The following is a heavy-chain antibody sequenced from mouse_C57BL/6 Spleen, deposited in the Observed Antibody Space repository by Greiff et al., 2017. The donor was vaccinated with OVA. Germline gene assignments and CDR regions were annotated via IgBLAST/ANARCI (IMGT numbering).Heavy chain of an antibody. CDR2: IDPSDSYT. CDR1: GYTFTSYW. J-gene: IGHJ1*03. V-gene: IGHV1-50*01. Sequence: QVQLQQSGAELVKPGASVKLSCKASGYTFTSYWMQWVKQRPGQGLEWIGEIDPSDSYTNYNQKFKGKATLTVDTSSSTAYMQLSSLTSEDSAVYYCARRYYGSSFYWYFDVWGTGTTVTVSS. D-gene: IGHD1-1*01. CDR3: ARRYYGSSFYWYFDV.